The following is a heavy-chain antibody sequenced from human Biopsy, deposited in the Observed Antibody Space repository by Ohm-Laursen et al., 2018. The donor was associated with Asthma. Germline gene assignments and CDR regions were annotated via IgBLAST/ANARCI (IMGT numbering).Heavy chain of an antibody. CDR2: RNAGDGNT. V-gene: IGHV1-3*01. CDR3: ARTYYDFLTGQVNDAFHL. CDR1: GYTFIHFA. D-gene: IGHD3-9*01. Sequence: SSVKVSCKASGYTFIHFAIHWVRQAPGQRLEWMGWRNAGDGNTKYSQKFQGRVTITRDTSASTAYMDLRSLRSEDTAMYYCARTYYDFLTGQVNDAFHLWGQGTMVTVSS. J-gene: IGHJ3*01.